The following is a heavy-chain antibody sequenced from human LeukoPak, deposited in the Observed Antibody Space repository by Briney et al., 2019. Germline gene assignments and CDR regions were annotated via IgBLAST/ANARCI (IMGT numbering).Heavy chain of an antibody. CDR2: ISSSSSYI. CDR3: ARDSAHYYGSGSFDP. CDR1: GFTFSSYS. V-gene: IGHV3-21*01. J-gene: IGHJ5*02. D-gene: IGHD3-10*01. Sequence: PGGSLRLSCAASGFTFSSYSMNWVRQAPGKGLEWVSSISSSSSYIYYADSVKGRFTISRDNAKNSLYLQMNSLRAEDTAVYYCARDSAHYYGSGSFDPWGQGTLVTVSS.